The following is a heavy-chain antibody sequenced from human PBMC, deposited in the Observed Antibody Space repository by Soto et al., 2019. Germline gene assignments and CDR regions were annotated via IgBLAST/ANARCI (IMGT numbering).Heavy chain of an antibody. CDR2: ISYDGSNK. CDR1: GFTFSSYA. J-gene: IGHJ6*02. D-gene: IGHD3-3*01. CDR3: AKLGSYYDFWSGYLDYYYGMDV. V-gene: IGHV3-30*18. Sequence: LRVSCAASGFTFSSYAMHWVRQAPGKGLEWVAVISYDGSNKYYADSVKGRFTISRDNSKNTLYLQMNSLRAEDTAVYYCAKLGSYYDFWSGYLDYYYGMDVRGQGNTVHVSS.